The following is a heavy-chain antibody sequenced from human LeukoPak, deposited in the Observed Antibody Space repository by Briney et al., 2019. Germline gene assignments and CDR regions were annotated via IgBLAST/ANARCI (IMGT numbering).Heavy chain of an antibody. V-gene: IGHV3-15*01. CDR3: TTEVPSYYYDSSGYSN. D-gene: IGHD3-22*01. J-gene: IGHJ4*02. CDR2: IKSKTDGGTT. CDR1: GFTFSNAW. Sequence: PGGSLRLSCAASGFTFSNAWMSWVRQAPGKGLEWVGRIKSKTDGGTTDYAAPVKGRFTISRDDSKNTLYLQMNSLKTEDTAVYYCTTEVPSYYYDSSGYSNWGKGTLVTVST.